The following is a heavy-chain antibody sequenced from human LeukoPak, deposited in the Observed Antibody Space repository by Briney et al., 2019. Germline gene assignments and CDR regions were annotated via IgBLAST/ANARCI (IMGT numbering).Heavy chain of an antibody. Sequence: ASVKVSCKASGYTFTSYGISWVRQAPGQGLEWMGWISAYNGNTNYAQKLQGRVTMTTDTSTSTAYMELRSLRSDDTAVYCCARDDGSGSPWWFDPWGQGTLVTVSS. J-gene: IGHJ5*02. CDR1: GYTFTSYG. D-gene: IGHD3-10*01. CDR3: ARDDGSGSPWWFDP. CDR2: ISAYNGNT. V-gene: IGHV1-18*01.